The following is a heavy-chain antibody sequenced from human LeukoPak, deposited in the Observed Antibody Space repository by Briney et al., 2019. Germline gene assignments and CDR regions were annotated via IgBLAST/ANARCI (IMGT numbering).Heavy chain of an antibody. CDR1: GFTVSSRY. V-gene: IGHV3-23*01. J-gene: IGHJ4*02. CDR3: AKGLERWLQSPFDS. D-gene: IGHD5-24*01. CDR2: ISGSGGST. Sequence: GGSLRLSCAASGFTVSSRYMSWVRQAPGKGLEWVSPISGSGGSTSYADSVKGRFTISRDNSKNTVYLQMDSLRAEDTAVYYCAKGLERWLQSPFDSWGQGTLVTVSS.